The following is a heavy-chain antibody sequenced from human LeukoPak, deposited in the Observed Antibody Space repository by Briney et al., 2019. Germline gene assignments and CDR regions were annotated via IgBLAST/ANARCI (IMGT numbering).Heavy chain of an antibody. V-gene: IGHV3-30*04. D-gene: IGHD3-10*01. CDR3: AKKWGVGTTTLDYFDY. Sequence: PGRSLRLSCAASGFTFSSYAMHWVRQAPGKGLEWVAVISYDGSNKYYADSVKGRFTISRDNSKNTLYLQMNSLTDEDTAVYYCAKKWGVGTTTLDYFDYWGQGTLVTVSS. J-gene: IGHJ4*02. CDR2: ISYDGSNK. CDR1: GFTFSSYA.